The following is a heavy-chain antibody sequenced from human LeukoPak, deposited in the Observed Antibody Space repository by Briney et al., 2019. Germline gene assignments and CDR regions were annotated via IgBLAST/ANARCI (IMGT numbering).Heavy chain of an antibody. Sequence: PGRSLRLSCAASGFTFDDYAMHWVRQAPGKGLEWVSGISWNSGSIGYADSVKGRFTISRDNAKNSLYLQMNSLRAEDTALYYCAKDNGQRELNWFDPWGQGPLVTVSS. CDR1: GFTFDDYA. CDR2: ISWNSGSI. V-gene: IGHV3-9*01. D-gene: IGHD1-1*01. CDR3: AKDNGQRELNWFDP. J-gene: IGHJ5*02.